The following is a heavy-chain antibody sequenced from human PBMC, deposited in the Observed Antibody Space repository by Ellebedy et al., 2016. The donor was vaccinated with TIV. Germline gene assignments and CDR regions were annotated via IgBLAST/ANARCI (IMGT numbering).Heavy chain of an antibody. J-gene: IGHJ1*01. V-gene: IGHV1-18*01. CDR1: GYTFTSYG. CDR3: ARGGQPRYYDSSGAPEYFQH. CDR2: ISAYNGNT. D-gene: IGHD3-22*01. Sequence: AASVQVSCKASGYTFTSYGISWVRQAAGQGLEWMGWISAYNGNTNYAQKLQGRVTITTDTSTSTAYMELRSLRSDDTAVYYCARGGQPRYYDSSGAPEYFQHWGQGTLVTVSS.